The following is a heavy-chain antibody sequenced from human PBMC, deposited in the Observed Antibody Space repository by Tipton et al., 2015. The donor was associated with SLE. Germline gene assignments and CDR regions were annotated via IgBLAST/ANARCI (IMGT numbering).Heavy chain of an antibody. D-gene: IGHD4-17*01. CDR1: GGSISSSY. Sequence: TLSLTCIVSGGSISSSYWSWIRQPPGKGLEWIGCFSNTGSTYYNPSLKSRVTISVDTSKNQFSLKLNSVTAADTAVYYCARMATVTTFDYWGQGTLVTVSS. CDR3: ARMATVTTFDY. V-gene: IGHV4-59*08. CDR2: FSNTGST. J-gene: IGHJ4*02.